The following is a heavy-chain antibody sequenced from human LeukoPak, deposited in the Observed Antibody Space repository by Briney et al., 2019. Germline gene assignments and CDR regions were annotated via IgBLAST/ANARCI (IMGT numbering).Heavy chain of an antibody. Sequence: ASVKVSCKASGYTFTGYYMHWVRQAPGKGLEWMGGFDPEDGETIYAQKFQGRVTMTEDTSTDTAYMELSSLRSEDTAVYYCATPLRMDRTGWEWYYFDYWGQGTLVTVPS. CDR3: ATPLRMDRTGWEWYYFDY. CDR2: FDPEDGET. CDR1: GYTFTGYY. J-gene: IGHJ4*02. V-gene: IGHV1-24*01. D-gene: IGHD7-27*01.